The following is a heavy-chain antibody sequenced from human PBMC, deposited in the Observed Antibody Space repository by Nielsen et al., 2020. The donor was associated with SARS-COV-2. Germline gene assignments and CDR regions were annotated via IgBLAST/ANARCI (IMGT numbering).Heavy chain of an antibody. CDR1: GYSISSGYY. Sequence: SETLSLTCTVSGYSISSGYYWGWIRQPPGKGLEWIGSIYHSGSTYYNPPLKSRVTLSVDTSKNQFSLKLSSVTAADTAVYYCARKNSLTGPEDYWGQGTLVTVSS. CDR3: ARKNSLTGPEDY. V-gene: IGHV4-38-2*02. J-gene: IGHJ4*02. CDR2: IYHSGST. D-gene: IGHD1-1*01.